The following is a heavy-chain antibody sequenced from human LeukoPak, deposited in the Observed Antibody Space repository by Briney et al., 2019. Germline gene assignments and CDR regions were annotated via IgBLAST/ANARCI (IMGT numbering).Heavy chain of an antibody. D-gene: IGHD3-9*01. J-gene: IGHJ2*01. CDR2: IYHSGST. CDR1: GGSISSSNW. CDR3: AKEDDILTGYYRRIARYFDL. V-gene: IGHV4-4*02. Sequence: SETLSLTCAVSGGSISSSNWWSWVRQPPGKGLEWIGEIYHSGSTNYNPSLKSRVTISVDTSKNQFSLKLSSVTAADTAVYYCAKEDDILTGYYRRIARYFDLWGRGTLVTVSS.